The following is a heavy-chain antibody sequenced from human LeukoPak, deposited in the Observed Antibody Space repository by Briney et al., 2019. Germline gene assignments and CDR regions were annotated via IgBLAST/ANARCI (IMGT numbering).Heavy chain of an antibody. V-gene: IGHV1-46*01. J-gene: IGHJ5*02. CDR3: ARDNSLRDTAWWFDP. CDR2: INPSGDNT. Sequence: ASVKVSCKASGYTFTSYYMHWVRQAPGQGLEWMGIINPSGDNTWYAQKFQGRVTMTRDMATSTDYLEVSSLRSEDTAVYYCARDNSLRDTAWWFDPWGQGTLVTVSS. D-gene: IGHD5-24*01. CDR1: GYTFTSYY.